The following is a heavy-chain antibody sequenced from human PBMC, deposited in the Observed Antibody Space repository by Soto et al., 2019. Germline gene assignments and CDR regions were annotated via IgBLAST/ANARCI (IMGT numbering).Heavy chain of an antibody. CDR3: ARVPGVVVSADDAFDI. Sequence: QVQLQESGPGLVKPSGTLSLTCAVSGGSVSSRNWWSWVRQSPGKGLEWMGEIYHSGSAHYNPSLKSRPTISLDKSKNQFSLRLTSVTAADTAVYYCARVPGVVVSADDAFDIWGPGTRVIVSS. V-gene: IGHV4-4*02. CDR1: GGSVSSRNW. CDR2: IYHSGSA. D-gene: IGHD2-21*02. J-gene: IGHJ3*02.